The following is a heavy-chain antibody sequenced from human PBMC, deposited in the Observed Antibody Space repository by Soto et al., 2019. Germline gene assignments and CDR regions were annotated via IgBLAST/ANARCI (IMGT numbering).Heavy chain of an antibody. J-gene: IGHJ6*02. CDR3: VRNWRYYGGDYYYGMDA. Sequence: ITLKESGPTLVKPTQTLTLTCTFSGFSLNTGGVGVGWVRQPRGKAMEWLALIYWDDDERYRPSLRSRLNTTKDTINNQVVLTMPNMDPEDTATYYCVRNWRYYGGDYYYGMDAWGQGTTVTVSS. D-gene: IGHD3-10*01. CDR2: IYWDDDE. V-gene: IGHV2-5*02. CDR1: GFSLNTGGVG.